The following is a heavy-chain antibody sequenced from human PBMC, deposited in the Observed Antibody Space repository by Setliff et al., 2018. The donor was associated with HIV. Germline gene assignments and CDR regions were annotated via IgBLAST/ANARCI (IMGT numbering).Heavy chain of an antibody. V-gene: IGHV4-38-2*01. CDR3: ARATYYDSSGVFDY. Sequence: LSLTCAVSGYSISSGYYWAWIRQSPGKGLDWIGSIHHSGTTYYNPSLKSRVTISVDTSKNQFSLKLSSVTAADTAVYYCARATYYDSSGVFDYWGQGTLVTVSS. D-gene: IGHD3-22*01. CDR2: IHHSGTT. CDR1: GYSISSGYY. J-gene: IGHJ4*02.